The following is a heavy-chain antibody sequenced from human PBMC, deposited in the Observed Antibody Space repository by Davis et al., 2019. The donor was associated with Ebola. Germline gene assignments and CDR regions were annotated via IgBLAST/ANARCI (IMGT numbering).Heavy chain of an antibody. CDR3: ARTLRGCSGGSSCWDYYYYYMDV. CDR2: INSDGSST. Sequence: PGGSLRLSCAASGFTFSSYWMHWVRQAPGKGLVWVSRINSDGSSTSYADSVKGRFTISRDNAKNTLYLQMNSLRAEDTAVYYCARTLRGCSGGSSCWDYYYYYMDVWGKGTTVTVSS. V-gene: IGHV3-74*01. CDR1: GFTFSSYW. J-gene: IGHJ6*03. D-gene: IGHD2-15*01.